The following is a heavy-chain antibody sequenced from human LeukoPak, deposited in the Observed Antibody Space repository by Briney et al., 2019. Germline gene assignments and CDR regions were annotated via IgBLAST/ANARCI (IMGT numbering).Heavy chain of an antibody. V-gene: IGHV1-18*01. CDR2: ISAYNGNT. Sequence: ASVKVSCKASGYTFTSYGISWVRQAPGQGLEWMGWISAYNGNTNYAQKLQGRVTMTTDTSTSTAYMELRSLRSDDTAVYYCARLPGIAVAAPHDYFQHWGQGTLVTVSS. CDR3: ARLPGIAVAAPHDYFQH. CDR1: GYTFTSYG. J-gene: IGHJ1*01. D-gene: IGHD6-19*01.